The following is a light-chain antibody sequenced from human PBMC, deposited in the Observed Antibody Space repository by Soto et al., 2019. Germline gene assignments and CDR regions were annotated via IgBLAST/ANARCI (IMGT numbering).Light chain of an antibody. CDR3: QQYNSYSYT. V-gene: IGKV1-5*03. CDR1: QSISSW. Sequence: DIQMTQSPSTLSASVGDRVTITCRASQSISSWLAWYQQKPGKAPKLLIYKASSLESGVQSRFSGSGSGTEFTLTISSLQHDDFATYYCQQYNSYSYTFGQGTKLEIK. CDR2: KAS. J-gene: IGKJ2*01.